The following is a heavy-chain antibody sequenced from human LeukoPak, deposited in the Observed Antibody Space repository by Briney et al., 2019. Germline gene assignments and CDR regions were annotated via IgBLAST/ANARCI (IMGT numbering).Heavy chain of an antibody. CDR1: GFPVSTKY. CDR3: ARVGDHYHWYLDL. Sequence: GGSLRLSCAASGFPVSTKYMKWVRQAPGKGLEWVSILYSGDSTYYADSVKGRFIVSRDNSKNTLYLQINALRADDTAVYYCARVGDHYHWYLDLWGRGTLVTVSS. V-gene: IGHV3-53*01. CDR2: LYSGDST. J-gene: IGHJ2*01. D-gene: IGHD3-10*01.